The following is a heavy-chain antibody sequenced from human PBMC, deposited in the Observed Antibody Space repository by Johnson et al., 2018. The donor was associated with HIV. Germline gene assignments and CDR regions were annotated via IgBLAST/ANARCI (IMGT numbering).Heavy chain of an antibody. D-gene: IGHD4-17*01. CDR2: ISSSATTK. Sequence: QVQLVESGGGLVKPGESLRLSCAASGFTFSDYYMSWIRQAPGKGLEWVSYISSSATTKYYADSVKGRFTISRDNAKNSLYLQMNSLTPEDTALYYCARAVTTASGDAFDIWGQGTMVTVSS. CDR1: GFTFSDYY. J-gene: IGHJ3*02. V-gene: IGHV3-11*01. CDR3: ARAVTTASGDAFDI.